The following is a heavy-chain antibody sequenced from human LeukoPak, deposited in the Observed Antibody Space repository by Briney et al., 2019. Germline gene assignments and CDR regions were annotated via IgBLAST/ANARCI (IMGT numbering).Heavy chain of an antibody. D-gene: IGHD3-22*01. CDR3: ARMSYYDSSGDNWFDP. V-gene: IGHV1-2*02. CDR2: INPNSGGT. CDR1: GYTFTGYY. Sequence: ASVKVSCKASGYTFTGYYMHWVRQAPGQGLEWMGWINPNSGGTNYAQKFQGRVTMTRDTSISTAYMEPSSLRSEDTAVYYCARMSYYDSSGDNWFDPWGQGTLVTVSS. J-gene: IGHJ5*02.